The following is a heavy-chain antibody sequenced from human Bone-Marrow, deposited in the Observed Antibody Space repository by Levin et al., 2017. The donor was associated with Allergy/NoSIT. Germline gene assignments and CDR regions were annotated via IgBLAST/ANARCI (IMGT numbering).Heavy chain of an antibody. CDR2: ISSSSSTI. J-gene: IGHJ6*02. Sequence: PGGSLRLSCAASGFTFSSYSMNWVRQAPGKGLEWVSYISSSSSTIYYADSVKGRFTISRDNAKNSLYLQMNSLRAEDTAVYYCARDLVGALYYYYGMDVWGQGTTVTVSS. D-gene: IGHD1-26*01. V-gene: IGHV3-48*01. CDR1: GFTFSSYS. CDR3: ARDLVGALYYYYGMDV.